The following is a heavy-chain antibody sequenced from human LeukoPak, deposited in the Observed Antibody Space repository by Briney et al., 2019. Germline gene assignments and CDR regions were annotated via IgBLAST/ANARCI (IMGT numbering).Heavy chain of an antibody. V-gene: IGHV4-59*01. CDR1: GGSISSYY. D-gene: IGHD6-19*01. CDR2: IYYSGGT. Sequence: SETLSLTCTVSGGSISSYYWSWIRQPPGKGLEWIGYIYYSGGTSGTTNYNPSLKSRATISVDTSKNQFSLKLSSVTAADTAVYYCARERPYSSGWYHDYWGQGSLVTVSS. CDR3: ARERPYSSGWYHDY. J-gene: IGHJ4*02.